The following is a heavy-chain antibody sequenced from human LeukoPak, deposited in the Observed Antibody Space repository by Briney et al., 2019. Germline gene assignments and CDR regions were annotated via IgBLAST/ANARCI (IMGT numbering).Heavy chain of an antibody. CDR2: TYNTYT. D-gene: IGHD3-10*01. CDR3: ARDQGVRGVHWGY. Sequence: ASVKVSCKTSGYSSTTYGLSWVRQAPGEGLEWMGWTYNTYTHYAETFRDRLTMTTDTSTSTSYLELRSLRSDDTAVYYCARDQGVRGVHWGYWGQGTLVTVSS. CDR1: GYSSTTYG. J-gene: IGHJ4*02. V-gene: IGHV1-18*01.